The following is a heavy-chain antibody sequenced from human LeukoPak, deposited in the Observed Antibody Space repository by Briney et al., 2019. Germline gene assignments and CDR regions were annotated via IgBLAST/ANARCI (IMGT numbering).Heavy chain of an antibody. CDR2: IKKDGSEK. V-gene: IGHV3-7*01. J-gene: IGHJ4*02. CDR1: GFTFSSYW. Sequence: QPGGPLRLSCAASGFTFSSYWMSWVRQAPGKGLEWVANIKKDGSEKYYVDSVKGRFTISRDNAKNSLYLQMNGLRAEDTAVYYCARDLYRIVVVPHYFDYWGQGTLVTVSS. D-gene: IGHD3-22*01. CDR3: ARDLYRIVVVPHYFDY.